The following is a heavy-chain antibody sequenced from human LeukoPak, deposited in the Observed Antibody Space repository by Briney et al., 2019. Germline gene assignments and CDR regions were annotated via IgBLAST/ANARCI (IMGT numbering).Heavy chain of an antibody. CDR1: GFTFSSYA. Sequence: GGSLRPSCAASGFTFSSYAMNWVRQAPVKGLEWVSAISGSGRDTYYADSVKGRFTISRDNSKNTLYLQVNSLRADDTAVYYCATNYYDSSGYFPDFDYWGQGARVSVSS. V-gene: IGHV3-23*01. J-gene: IGHJ4*02. CDR3: ATNYYDSSGYFPDFDY. D-gene: IGHD3-22*01. CDR2: ISGSGRDT.